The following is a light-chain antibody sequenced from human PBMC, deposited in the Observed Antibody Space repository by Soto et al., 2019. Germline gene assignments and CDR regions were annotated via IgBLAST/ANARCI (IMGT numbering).Light chain of an antibody. CDR3: QQSYSTPYT. V-gene: IGKV1-39*01. Sequence: DIQMTQSPSSLSASVGDRVTITCRASQTISNYLNWYQQKPGKAPKLLIYAASSLQSGFPSRFSGRGSGTDFTLNISSLQPDDFATYYCQQSYSTPYTFGQGTRLEIK. CDR1: QTISNY. J-gene: IGKJ2*01. CDR2: AAS.